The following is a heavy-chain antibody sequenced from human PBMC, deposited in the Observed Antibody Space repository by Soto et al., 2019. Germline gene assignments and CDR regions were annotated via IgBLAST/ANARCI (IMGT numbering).Heavy chain of an antibody. CDR1: GGSISSGGYS. CDR2: IYHSGST. J-gene: IGHJ5*02. CDR3: ARDQLEGNWFDP. D-gene: IGHD1-1*01. V-gene: IGHV4-30-2*01. Sequence: QLQLQESGSGLVRPSQTLSLTCAVSGGSISSGGYSWNWIRQPPGKGLEWIGYIYHSGSTLYNPSLESRVTRSVDKSKNPCSLKACFVPAADTAVYYSARDQLEGNWFDPWGQGTLVTVSS.